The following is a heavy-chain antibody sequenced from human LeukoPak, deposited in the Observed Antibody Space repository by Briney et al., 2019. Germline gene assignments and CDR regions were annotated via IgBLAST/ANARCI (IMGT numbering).Heavy chain of an antibody. CDR2: INWNGGST. J-gene: IGHJ4*02. D-gene: IGHD2-2*01. CDR1: GFTFDDCG. V-gene: IGHV3-20*04. CDR3: ARDAIRYWSSTSCYAFFDY. Sequence: GGSLRLSCAASGFTFDDCGMSWVRQAPGKGLECVSGINWNGGSTGYADSVKGRFTISRDNAKNSLYLQMNSLRAEDTALYYCARDAIRYWSSTSCYAFFDYWGQGTLVTVSS.